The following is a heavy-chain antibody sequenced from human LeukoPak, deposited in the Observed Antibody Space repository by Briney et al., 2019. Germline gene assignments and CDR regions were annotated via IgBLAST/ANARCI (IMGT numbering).Heavy chain of an antibody. CDR1: GFTFSSYS. J-gene: IGHJ4*02. D-gene: IGHD3-22*01. V-gene: IGHV3-21*01. Sequence: GGSLRLSCAASGFTFSSYSMNWVRQAPGRGLEWVSSIRFTGSYIYYADSVKGRFTISRDDAKNLLSLQMISLRVEDTAVYYCTRDKADSSAYHYWGQGTLVTVSS. CDR3: TRDKADSSAYHY. CDR2: IRFTGSYI.